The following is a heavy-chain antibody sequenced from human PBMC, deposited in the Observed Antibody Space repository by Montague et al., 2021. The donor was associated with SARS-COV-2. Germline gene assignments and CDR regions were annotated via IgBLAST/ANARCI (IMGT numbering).Heavy chain of an antibody. CDR1: GGSFSDYH. V-gene: IGHV4-34*01. Sequence: SETLSLTCAVYGGSFSDYHWTWIRQSPGGGLEWIGQINYGGSTNYNPSLRSRVTISIDTSKNQFSLKLTSVTAADTAVYYRARGAPGYWGQGTLVTVSS. CDR2: INYGGST. J-gene: IGHJ4*02. CDR3: ARGAPGY. D-gene: IGHD1-1*01.